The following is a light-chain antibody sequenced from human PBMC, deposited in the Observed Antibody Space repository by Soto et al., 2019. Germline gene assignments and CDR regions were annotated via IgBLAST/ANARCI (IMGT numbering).Light chain of an antibody. CDR3: QQPDSTPVT. CDR1: QSISTY. V-gene: IGKV1-39*01. J-gene: IGKJ1*01. CDR2: TAS. Sequence: DIQMTQSPSSLSASVGDRVTITCRASQSISTYLSWSQQKPGKAPNLLIYTASNLQSGVPSRFSGSGSGTDFTRTISSLQPEEFATYYCQQPDSTPVTFGPGTKVEIK.